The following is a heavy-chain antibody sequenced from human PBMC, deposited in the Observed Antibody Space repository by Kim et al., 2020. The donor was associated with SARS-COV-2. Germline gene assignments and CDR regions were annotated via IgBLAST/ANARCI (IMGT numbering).Heavy chain of an antibody. J-gene: IGHJ6*02. CDR2: IKSKTDGGTT. D-gene: IGHD2-15*01. CDR1: GFTFSNAW. V-gene: IGHV3-15*01. CDR3: TTLGYCSGGSCYQGIGFDYYYGMDV. Sequence: GGSLRLSCAASGFTFSNAWMSWVRQAPGKGLEWVGRIKSKTDGGTTDYAAPVKGRFTISRDDSKNTLYLQMNSLKTEDTAVYYCTTLGYCSGGSCYQGIGFDYYYGMDVWGQGTTVTVSS.